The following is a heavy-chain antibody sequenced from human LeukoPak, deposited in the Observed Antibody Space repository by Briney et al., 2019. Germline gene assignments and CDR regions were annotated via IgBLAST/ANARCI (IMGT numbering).Heavy chain of an antibody. CDR1: GFTFSSDS. D-gene: IGHD3-22*01. Sequence: GRSPRLSSAPSGFTFSSDSMNWVRRAPSQRLEWVSYISRSSSTIYYADSLKGRFTISRDDAKNSLYLQMNSLRAEDTAVYYCAREQYYYDSSGYFPYFDYWGQGGLVTVSS. V-gene: IGHV3-48*04. J-gene: IGHJ4*02. CDR2: ISRSSSTI. CDR3: AREQYYYDSSGYFPYFDY.